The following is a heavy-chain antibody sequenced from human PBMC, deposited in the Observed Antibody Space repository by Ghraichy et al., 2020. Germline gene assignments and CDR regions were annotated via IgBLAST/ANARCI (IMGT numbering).Heavy chain of an antibody. CDR2: IYHSGST. V-gene: IGHV4-4*02. Sequence: SETLSLTCAVSGGSISSSNWWSWVRQPPGKGLEWIGEIYHSGSTNYNPSLKSRVTISVDKSKNQFSLKLSSVTAADTAVYYCARHRGAVTAIVAYYYYGMDVWGQGTTVTVSS. CDR3: ARHRGAVTAIVAYYYYGMDV. J-gene: IGHJ6*02. CDR1: GGSISSSNW. D-gene: IGHD2-21*02.